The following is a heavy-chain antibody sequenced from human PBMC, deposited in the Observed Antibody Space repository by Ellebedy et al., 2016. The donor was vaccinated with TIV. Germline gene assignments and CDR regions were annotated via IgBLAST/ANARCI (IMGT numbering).Heavy chain of an antibody. V-gene: IGHV1-18*04. Sequence: ASVKVSCKASGYTFSDYGISWVRQAPGHGPEWLGWISGDNGIRHFAQKVQGRVALTTDTSKSTAFMELRSLRSDDTAVYYCAREEMYFYDSAGFYYGSHGMDVWGQGTTVTVSS. CDR1: GYTFSDYG. J-gene: IGHJ6*02. D-gene: IGHD3-22*01. CDR2: ISGDNGIR. CDR3: AREEMYFYDSAGFYYGSHGMDV.